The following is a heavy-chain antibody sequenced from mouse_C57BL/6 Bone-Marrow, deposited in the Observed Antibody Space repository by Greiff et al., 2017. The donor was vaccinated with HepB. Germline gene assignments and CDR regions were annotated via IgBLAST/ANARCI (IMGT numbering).Heavy chain of an antibody. CDR2: IYPGSGST. J-gene: IGHJ1*03. CDR3: ARSGYYGPKGGYFDV. CDR1: GYTFTSYW. Sequence: QVQLQQPGAELVKPGASVKMSCKASGYTFTSYWITWVKQRPGQGLEWIGDIYPGSGSTNYNEKFKSKATMTVDTSSSTAYMQLSSLTSEDSAVYYCARSGYYGPKGGYFDVWGTGTTVTVSS. D-gene: IGHD1-1*01. V-gene: IGHV1-55*01.